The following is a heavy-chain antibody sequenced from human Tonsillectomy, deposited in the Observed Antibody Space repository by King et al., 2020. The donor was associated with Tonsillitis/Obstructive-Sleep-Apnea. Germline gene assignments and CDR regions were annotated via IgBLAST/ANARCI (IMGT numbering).Heavy chain of an antibody. Sequence: QLQESGPGLVKPSETLSLTCTVSGGSISSYYWSWIRQPPGKGLEWIGCIYYSGSTNYNPSLKSRVTISVDTSKNQFSLKLSSVTAADTAVYYCARRNGDYGVDYWGQGTLVTVSS. CDR2: IYYSGST. CDR1: GGSISSYY. J-gene: IGHJ4*02. D-gene: IGHD4-17*01. CDR3: ARRNGDYGVDY. V-gene: IGHV4-59*08.